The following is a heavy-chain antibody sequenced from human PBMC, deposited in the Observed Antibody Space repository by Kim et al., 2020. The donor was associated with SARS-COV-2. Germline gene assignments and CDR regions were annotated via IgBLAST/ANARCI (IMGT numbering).Heavy chain of an antibody. CDR2: INHSGST. J-gene: IGHJ6*02. D-gene: IGHD4-17*01. Sequence: SETLSLTCAVYGGSFSGYYWSWIRQSPGKGLEWIGEINHSGSTNYNPSLKSRVTISVDTSKNQFSLKLSSVTAADTAVYYCARGRGGTTVVTLGLGYYYYGMDVWGQGTTVTVSS. CDR3: ARGRGGTTVVTLGLGYYYYGMDV. V-gene: IGHV4-34*01. CDR1: GGSFSGYY.